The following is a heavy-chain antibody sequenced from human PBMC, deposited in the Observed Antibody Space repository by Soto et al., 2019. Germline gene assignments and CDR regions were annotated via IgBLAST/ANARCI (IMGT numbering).Heavy chain of an antibody. D-gene: IGHD1-26*01. Sequence: PEKLCVTYAVFGGFLTEYYWSGIRQPPGKGLEWIGDINSSGSSNYNPSLKSRVTISVDTSKNQFSLRLSSVTAADAAVYSCAICLGPFQPYGM. V-gene: IGHV4-34*01. CDR1: GGFLTEYY. J-gene: IGHJ6*01. CDR2: INSSGSS. CDR3: AICLGPFQPYGM.